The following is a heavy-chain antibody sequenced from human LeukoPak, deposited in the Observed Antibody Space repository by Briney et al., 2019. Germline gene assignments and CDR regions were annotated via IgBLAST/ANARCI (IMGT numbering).Heavy chain of an antibody. CDR1: SFSSYY. CDR2: VNHSGST. V-gene: IGHV4-34*13. Sequence: SFSSYYWSWLRQPAGNVLELIRDVNHSGSTNDNPSLQSLVTISADTSINPSSLKLSSVAAADTAVYFCAIMTTGDDFLGQGTLVSVSS. D-gene: IGHD4-17*01. J-gene: IGHJ4*02. CDR3: AIMTTGDDF.